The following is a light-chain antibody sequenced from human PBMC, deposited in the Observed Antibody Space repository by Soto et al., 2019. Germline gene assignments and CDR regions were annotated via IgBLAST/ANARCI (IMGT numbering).Light chain of an antibody. J-gene: IGKJ4*01. CDR3: QHYDIWPLT. CDR2: AAS. V-gene: IGKV3-15*01. CDR1: ESVSSN. Sequence: EIVLTQSPGTLSLSPGERATLSCRASESVSSNLAWYQQKPGQAPRLLIYAASTRATGVPARFSGSGSGTEFTLTISDLQSEDFAVYFCQHYDIWPLTFGGGTKVDI.